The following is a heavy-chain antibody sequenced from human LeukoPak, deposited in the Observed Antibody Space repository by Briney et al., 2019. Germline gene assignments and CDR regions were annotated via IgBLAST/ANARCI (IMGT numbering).Heavy chain of an antibody. CDR1: GFTFSSYS. D-gene: IGHD6-19*01. Sequence: GGSLRLSCAASGFTFSSYSMNWVRQAPGKGLEWVSSISSSSSYIYYADAVKGRFTISRDNAKNSLYLQMNSLRAEDTAVYYCARSSGWLYFQHWGQGTLVTVSS. V-gene: IGHV3-21*01. J-gene: IGHJ1*01. CDR3: ARSSGWLYFQH. CDR2: ISSSSSYI.